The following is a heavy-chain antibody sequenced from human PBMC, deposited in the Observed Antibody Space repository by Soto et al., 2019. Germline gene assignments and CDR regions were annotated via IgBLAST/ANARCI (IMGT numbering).Heavy chain of an antibody. CDR3: EGSWT. CDR1: GFTIRNNA. Sequence: EVQVLESGGDLVKPGGSLRLSCAASGFTIRNNAMSWVRQAPGKALEWVSGISGSSDRTYYADSVKGRFTISKDTSSNTLYLQMNSLRVEDTAVYHCEGSWTWGQGTMVTVSS. D-gene: IGHD5-12*01. J-gene: IGHJ3*01. V-gene: IGHV3-23*01. CDR2: ISGSSDRT.